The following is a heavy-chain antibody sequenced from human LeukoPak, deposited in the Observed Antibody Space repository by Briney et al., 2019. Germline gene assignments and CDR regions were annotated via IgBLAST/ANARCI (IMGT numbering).Heavy chain of an antibody. Sequence: ASVKVSCKVSGYTFTNYAMNWVRQAPGQGLEWMGWINTNTGNPTYAQGLTGRFVFSLDTSVSTAYLQISSLKAEDTAVYYCARGPYYGSGSYYNSPFSFYWGQGTLVTVSS. V-gene: IGHV7-4-1*02. CDR2: INTNTGNP. J-gene: IGHJ4*02. D-gene: IGHD3-10*01. CDR3: ARGPYYGSGSYYNSPFSFY. CDR1: GYTFTNYA.